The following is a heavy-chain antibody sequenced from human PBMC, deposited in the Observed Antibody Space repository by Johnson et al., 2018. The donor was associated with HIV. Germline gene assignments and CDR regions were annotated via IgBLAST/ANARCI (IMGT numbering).Heavy chain of an antibody. CDR3: ARDRVHGGSYYSGAFDI. CDR2: ISGGEDDT. V-gene: IGHV3-23*04. D-gene: IGHD1-26*01. CDR1: GFSFIDYA. J-gene: IGHJ3*02. Sequence: VQLVESGGGLVRPGGSLRLSCVASGFSFIDYALIWVRQAPGKGLEWVSFISGGEDDTYYADSVNGRFTISRDNSKTTLYLQMNSLRDEDTAVYYCARDRVHGGSYYSGAFDIWGQGTMVTVSS.